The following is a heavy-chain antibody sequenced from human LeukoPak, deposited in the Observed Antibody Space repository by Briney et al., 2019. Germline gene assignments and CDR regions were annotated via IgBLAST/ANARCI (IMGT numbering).Heavy chain of an antibody. V-gene: IGHV3-23*01. CDR3: AKRDIAAAGKGYYFDY. Sequence: PGGSLRLSCAASGFTFSSYAMSWVRQAPGKGLEWVSAISGSGGSTYYADSVRGRFTISRDNSKNTLYLQMNSLRAEDTAVYYCAKRDIAAAGKGYYFDYWGQGTLVTVSS. CDR1: GFTFSSYA. D-gene: IGHD6-13*01. J-gene: IGHJ4*02. CDR2: ISGSGGST.